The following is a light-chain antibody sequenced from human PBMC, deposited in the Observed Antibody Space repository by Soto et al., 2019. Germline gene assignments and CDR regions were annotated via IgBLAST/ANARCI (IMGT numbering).Light chain of an antibody. Sequence: DIQMTQSPSTLSASVGDRVTITCRASQSVSSWLAWYQQKPGKAPKLLIYKASSLESGVPSRFSGSGSGTDFTLTISSLQPDDFSSYYCQQYYSYWTCGQGTNVEIK. CDR2: KAS. CDR3: QQYYSYWT. V-gene: IGKV1-5*03. J-gene: IGKJ1*01. CDR1: QSVSSW.